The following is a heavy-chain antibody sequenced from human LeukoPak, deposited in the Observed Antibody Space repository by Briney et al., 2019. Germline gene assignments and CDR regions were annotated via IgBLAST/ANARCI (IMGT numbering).Heavy chain of an antibody. D-gene: IGHD3-3*01. J-gene: IGHJ4*02. CDR3: AKIPIDFWSGYTY. CDR1: GFTFSSYG. CDR2: ISGSGGST. Sequence: GSLRLSCAASGFTFSSYGMHWVRQAPGKGLEWVSAISGSGGSTYYADSVKGRFTISRDNSKNTLYLQMNSLRAEDTAVYYCAKIPIDFWSGYTYWGQGTLVTVSS. V-gene: IGHV3-23*01.